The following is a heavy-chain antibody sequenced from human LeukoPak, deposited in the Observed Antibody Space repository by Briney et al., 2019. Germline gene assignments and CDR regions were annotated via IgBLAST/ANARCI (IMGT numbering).Heavy chain of an antibody. CDR2: ISYDGSNK. CDR1: GFTFSSYG. J-gene: IGHJ4*02. V-gene: IGHV3-30*18. D-gene: IGHD6-19*01. CDR3: AKDGKSKIAVAPGY. Sequence: GGSLRLSCAASGFTFSSYGMHWVRQAPGKGLEWVAVISYDGSNKYYADSVEGRFTISRDNSKNTLYLQMNSLRAEDTAVYYCAKDGKSKIAVAPGYWGQGTLVTVSS.